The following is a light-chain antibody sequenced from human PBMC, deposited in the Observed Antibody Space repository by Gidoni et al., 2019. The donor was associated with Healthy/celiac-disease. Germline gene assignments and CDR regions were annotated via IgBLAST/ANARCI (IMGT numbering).Light chain of an antibody. Sequence: EIVMTQSPATLSVSPGERATLSCRASQSVSSNLAWYQQKPGQAPRLLIYGASTRATGIPARFSGSGSGTEFTLTISSLQSEDFAVYYCQQYNNWVPCSFGQGTKLEIK. CDR2: GAS. V-gene: IGKV3-15*01. CDR3: QQYNNWVPCS. J-gene: IGKJ2*04. CDR1: QSVSSN.